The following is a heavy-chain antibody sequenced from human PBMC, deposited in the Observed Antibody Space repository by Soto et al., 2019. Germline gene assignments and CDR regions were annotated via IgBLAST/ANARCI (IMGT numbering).Heavy chain of an antibody. CDR2: IYYSGST. CDR1: GGCSSRSY. J-gene: IGHJ4*02. V-gene: IGHV4-59*08. Sequence: SQTLSITSTVFGGCSSRSYWTWIRQPPGKGLEWIGYIYYSGSTNYNPSLQSRVTMSIDTSKNQFSLKLSSVTAADTAVYYCTTYNRPPYHFDYWGQGALVTVSS. D-gene: IGHD1-20*01. CDR3: TTYNRPPYHFDY.